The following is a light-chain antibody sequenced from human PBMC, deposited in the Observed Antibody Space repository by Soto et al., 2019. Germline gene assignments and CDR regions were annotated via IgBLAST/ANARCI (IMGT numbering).Light chain of an antibody. V-gene: IGKV3-11*01. CDR1: QNISSY. CDR3: QQRQYWPPIT. J-gene: IGKJ5*01. CDR2: DVS. Sequence: EIVLTQSPASLSVSPGERATLSCRASQNISSYLIWYQQKPGQAPRLLIYDVSNRATGIPARFTGSGSGTDFNLTISTLEPEDFAVYYCQQRQYWPPITFGQGTRLENK.